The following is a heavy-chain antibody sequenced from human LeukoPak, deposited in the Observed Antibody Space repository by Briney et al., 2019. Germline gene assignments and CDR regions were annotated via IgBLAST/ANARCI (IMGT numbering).Heavy chain of an antibody. CDR3: AKDEDVGTAMAAGFDY. CDR1: GFTFSSYG. CDR2: IRYDGSNK. D-gene: IGHD5-18*01. V-gene: IGHV3-30*02. J-gene: IGHJ4*02. Sequence: PGGSLRLSCAVSGFTFSSYGMHWVRQAPGKGLEWVAFIRYDGSNKYYADSVKGRFTISRDNSKNTLYLQMNSLRAEDTAVYYCAKDEDVGTAMAAGFDYWGQGTLVTVSS.